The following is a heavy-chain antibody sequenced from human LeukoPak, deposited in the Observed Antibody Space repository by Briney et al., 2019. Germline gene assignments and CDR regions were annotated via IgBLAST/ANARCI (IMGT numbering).Heavy chain of an antibody. CDR1: GGSISSSSYY. D-gene: IGHD3-22*01. CDR2: IYNSGST. CDR3: ARREYYDSSGYR. J-gene: IGHJ4*02. V-gene: IGHV4-39*01. Sequence: SETLSLTCTVSGGSISSSSYYWGWIRQPPGKGLEWIGSIYNSGSTYYNPSLKSRVTISVDTSKNQFSLKLSSVTAAGTAVYFCARREYYDSSGYRWGQGTLVTVSS.